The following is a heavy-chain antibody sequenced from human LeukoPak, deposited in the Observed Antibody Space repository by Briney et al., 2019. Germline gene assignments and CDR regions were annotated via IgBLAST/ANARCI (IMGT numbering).Heavy chain of an antibody. CDR1: GFTFSTYG. CDR3: AREDGYCSGGNCYSYFDS. J-gene: IGHJ4*02. D-gene: IGHD2-15*01. Sequence: PGGSLRLSCAASGFTFSTYGMHWVRQAPGKRLEWVAVTWYDGSYKYYGDSVKGRFTISRDNSKNTLYLQMASLRVEDTAVYFCAREDGYCSGGNCYSYFDSWGQGTLVTVSS. V-gene: IGHV3-33*01. CDR2: TWYDGSYK.